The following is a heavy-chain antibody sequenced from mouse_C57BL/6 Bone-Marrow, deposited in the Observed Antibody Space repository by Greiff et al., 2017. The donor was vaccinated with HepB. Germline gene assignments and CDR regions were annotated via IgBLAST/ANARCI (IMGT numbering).Heavy chain of an antibody. CDR2: IDPENGDT. Sequence: EVQLQQSGAELVRPGASVKLSCTASGFTIKDDYMHWVKQRPEQGLEWIGWIDPENGDTEYASKFQGKATITADTSSNTAYLQLSSLTSEDTAVDYCTTDGYDSWFAYWGQGTLVTVSA. CDR3: TTDGYDSWFAY. V-gene: IGHV14-4*01. J-gene: IGHJ3*01. CDR1: GFTIKDDY. D-gene: IGHD2-2*01.